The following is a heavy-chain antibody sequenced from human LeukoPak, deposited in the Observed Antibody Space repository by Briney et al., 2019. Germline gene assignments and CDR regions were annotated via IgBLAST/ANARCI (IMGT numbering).Heavy chain of an antibody. J-gene: IGHJ3*02. CDR1: GGSFSGYY. CDR2: INHSGST. D-gene: IGHD6-13*01. Sequence: SETLSLTCAVYGGSFSGYYWSWIRQPPGKGLEWIGEINHSGSTNYNPSLKSRVTISVDTSKNQFSLKLSSVTAADTAVYYCARQPGYSSILRHAFDIWGQGTMVTVSS. CDR3: ARQPGYSSILRHAFDI. V-gene: IGHV4-34*01.